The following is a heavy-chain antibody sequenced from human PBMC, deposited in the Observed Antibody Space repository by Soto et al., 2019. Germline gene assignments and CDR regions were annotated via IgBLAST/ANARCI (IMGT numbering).Heavy chain of an antibody. CDR2: TFYRSKWFN. J-gene: IGHJ3*02. D-gene: IGHD3-3*01. V-gene: IGHV6-1*01. Sequence: QVQLQQSGPGLVKPSQTLSVTRSISGDSVSSNDAAWNWIRQSPSRGLEWLGRTFYRSKWFNEYAESVKGQITINPDTSKNQFSLHLNSVSPEDTAVYSCAREGQYWNGYNRFWVNAIDIWGHGTTVTVSS. CDR1: GDSVSSNDAA. CDR3: AREGQYWNGYNRFWVNAIDI.